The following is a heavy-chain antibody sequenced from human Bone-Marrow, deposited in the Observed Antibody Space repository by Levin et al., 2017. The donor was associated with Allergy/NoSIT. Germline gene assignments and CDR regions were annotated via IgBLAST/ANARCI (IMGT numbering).Heavy chain of an antibody. D-gene: IGHD3-16*02. J-gene: IGHJ4*02. V-gene: IGHV2-5*02. CDR1: GFSLSTSGVG. CDR2: IFWDDDK. CDR3: AQSYDYFLGGFRTVALDY. Sequence: SGPTLVKPTQTLTVTCNFSGFSLSTSGVGVAWVRQPPGKALEWLALIFWDDDKRYSPSLKSRLTITKDTSKDQVALIMTNMDPVDTATYYCAQSYDYFLGGFRTVALDYWGQGTLVTVSS.